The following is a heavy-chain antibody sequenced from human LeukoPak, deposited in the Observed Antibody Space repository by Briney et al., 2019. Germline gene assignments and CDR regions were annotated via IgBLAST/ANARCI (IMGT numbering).Heavy chain of an antibody. V-gene: IGHV3-53*01. J-gene: IGHJ4*02. D-gene: IGHD2-21*02. Sequence: PGRSLRLSCAASGFTFSSYDMHWVRQAPGKGLEWVSVIYSGGSTYYADSVKGRFTISRDNSKNTLFLQMNSLRAEDTAVYYCAKSLGGDLWGQGTLVTVSS. CDR1: GFTFSSYD. CDR3: AKSLGGDL. CDR2: IYSGGST.